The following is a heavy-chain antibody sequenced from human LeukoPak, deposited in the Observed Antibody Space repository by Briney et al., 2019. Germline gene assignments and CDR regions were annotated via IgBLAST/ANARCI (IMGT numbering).Heavy chain of an antibody. CDR2: INPNSGNT. CDR3: ARGHPSAADDY. Sequence: GASVKVSCKASGYTLTGYYMHWVRQAPGQGLEWMGWINPNSGNTGYAQKFQGRVTMTRNTSISTAYMELSSLRSEDTAVYYCARGHPSAADDYWGQGTLVTVSS. CDR1: GYTLTGYY. J-gene: IGHJ4*02. D-gene: IGHD6-13*01. V-gene: IGHV1-8*02.